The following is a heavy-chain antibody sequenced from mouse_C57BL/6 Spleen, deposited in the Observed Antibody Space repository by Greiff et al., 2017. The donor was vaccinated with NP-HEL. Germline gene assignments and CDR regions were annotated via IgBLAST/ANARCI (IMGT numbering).Heavy chain of an antibody. D-gene: IGHD2-4*01. Sequence: VQLQQPGAELVKPGASVKMSCKASGYTFTSSWITWVKQRPGQGLEWIGDIYPGSGSTNYNEKFKSKATLTVDTSSSTAYMQLSSLTSEDSAVYYCARRGDYDYYFDYWGQGTTLTVSS. J-gene: IGHJ2*01. V-gene: IGHV1-55*01. CDR3: ARRGDYDYYFDY. CDR2: IYPGSGST. CDR1: GYTFTSSW.